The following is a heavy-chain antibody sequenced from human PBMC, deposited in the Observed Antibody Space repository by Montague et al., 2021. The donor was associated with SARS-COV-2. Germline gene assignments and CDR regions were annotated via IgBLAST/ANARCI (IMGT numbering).Heavy chain of an antibody. CDR2: IPYDGSHK. J-gene: IGHJ4*01. D-gene: IGHD2-2*01. V-gene: IGHV3-30*04. CDR3: ARLSGYCVRASCFGSDY. Sequence: SLRLSCAASGFTFSSNAMHWVRQAPGKGLERVAVIPYDGSHKYYADSVKGRFTISRDNSKNTLYLQMNSLRAEDTAMYYCARLSGYCVRASCFGSDYWGHGTLVTVSS. CDR1: GFTFSSNA.